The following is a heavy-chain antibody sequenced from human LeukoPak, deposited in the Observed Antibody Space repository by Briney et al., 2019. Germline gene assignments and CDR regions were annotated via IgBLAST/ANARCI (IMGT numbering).Heavy chain of an antibody. CDR3: ARDRFWSGYVHDAFDI. J-gene: IGHJ3*02. Sequence: SETLSLTCTVSGGSISSYYWSWIRQPAGKGLEWIGRIYTSGSTNYNPSLKSRVTMSVDTSKNQFSLKLSSVTAADTAVYYCARDRFWSGYVHDAFDIWGQGTMVTVSS. CDR2: IYTSGST. D-gene: IGHD3-3*01. CDR1: GGSISSYY. V-gene: IGHV4-4*07.